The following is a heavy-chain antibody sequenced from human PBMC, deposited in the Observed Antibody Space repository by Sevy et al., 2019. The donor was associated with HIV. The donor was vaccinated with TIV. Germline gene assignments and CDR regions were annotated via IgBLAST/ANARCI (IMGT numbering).Heavy chain of an antibody. D-gene: IGHD3-10*01. CDR3: ARDEQRPYYYGSGNMGH. J-gene: IGHJ4*02. V-gene: IGHV1-8*01. CDR1: GYTFTNYE. CDR2: MNPNSGKT. Sequence: ASVKVSCKASGYTFTNYEINWVRQATGQGLEWMGWMNPNSGKTGYAPQFHGRVTMTRNTSLNIAYMELSSLRSDDTAVYYCARDEQRPYYYGSGNMGHWGQGTLVTASS.